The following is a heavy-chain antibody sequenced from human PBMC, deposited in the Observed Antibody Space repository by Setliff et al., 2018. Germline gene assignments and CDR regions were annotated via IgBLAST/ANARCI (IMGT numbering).Heavy chain of an antibody. Sequence: ASVKVSCKASGYIFKSYGISWVRQAPGQGLEWMGWISSYNDVTNYAQSFQGRVTMTTDTSTSTADLEFKSLRSDDTAIYYCSRLVRFCTKISCQRLLGDDYWGQGALVTVSS. CDR1: GYIFKSYG. D-gene: IGHD2-2*01. CDR3: SRLVRFCTKISCQRLLGDDY. CDR2: ISSYNDVT. V-gene: IGHV1-18*01. J-gene: IGHJ4*02.